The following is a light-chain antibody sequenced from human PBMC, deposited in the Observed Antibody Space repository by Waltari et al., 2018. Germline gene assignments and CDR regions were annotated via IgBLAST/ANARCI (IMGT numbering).Light chain of an antibody. CDR3: HQYYTTPWT. CDR1: QSVLYSSDNKEY. J-gene: IGKJ1*01. Sequence: DIEMTQSPEFLAVSLGETATIYCRPSQSVLYSSDNKEYIAWYQHKAGHPTKLLVYWASTRQSGVPDRFSGSGSGTHFSLTITGLQADDAAVYTCHQYYTTPWTFGQGTKVEVK. CDR2: WAS. V-gene: IGKV4-1*01.